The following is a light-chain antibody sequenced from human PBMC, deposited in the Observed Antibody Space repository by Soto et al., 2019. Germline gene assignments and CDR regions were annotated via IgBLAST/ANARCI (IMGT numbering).Light chain of an antibody. Sequence: EIVMTQSPATLSVSPGERATLSCRASQSVSSNLAWYQQKPGQAPRLLIYGASTRATGIPASFSGSGSGTEFTFTISSLQSEDFAVYYCQQYNNWPPWTFGQGTKVEIK. V-gene: IGKV3-15*01. J-gene: IGKJ1*01. CDR2: GAS. CDR1: QSVSSN. CDR3: QQYNNWPPWT.